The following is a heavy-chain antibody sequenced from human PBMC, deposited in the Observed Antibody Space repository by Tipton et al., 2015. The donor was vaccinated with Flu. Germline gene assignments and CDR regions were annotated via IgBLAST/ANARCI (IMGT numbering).Heavy chain of an antibody. D-gene: IGHD2-21*02. CDR2: IYPSGTT. V-gene: IGHV4-59*05. Sequence: PGLVKPSETLSLTCTVSGGSISSYYWTWIRQPPGKGLELIGSIYPSGTTYYNPSLKSRVTISVDTSKSQFSLKLRSVTAADTAVYYCARLSYCDVDLKDFYFDYWGQGALVTVSS. CDR3: ARLSYCDVDLKDFYFDY. J-gene: IGHJ4*02. CDR1: GGSISSYY.